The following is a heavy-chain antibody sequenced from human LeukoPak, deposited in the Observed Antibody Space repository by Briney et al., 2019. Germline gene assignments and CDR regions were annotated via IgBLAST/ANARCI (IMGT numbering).Heavy chain of an antibody. CDR3: ASGRSLHGYSNYVTPFDY. CDR2: INTNTGNP. V-gene: IGHV7-4-1*02. J-gene: IGHJ4*02. D-gene: IGHD4-11*01. CDR1: GYTFTSYA. Sequence: ASVKVSCKASGYTFTSYAMNWVRQAPGQGLEWMGWINTNTGNPTYAQGFTGRFVYSLDTSVSTAYLQISSLKAEDTAVYYCASGRSLHGYSNYVTPFDYWGQGTLVTVSS.